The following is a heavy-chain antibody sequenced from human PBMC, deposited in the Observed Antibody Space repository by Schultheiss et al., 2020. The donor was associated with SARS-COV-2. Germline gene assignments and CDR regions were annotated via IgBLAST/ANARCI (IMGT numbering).Heavy chain of an antibody. Sequence: SQTLSLTCTVSGGSISSYYWGWIRQPPGKGLEWIGYIYYSGSTNYNPSLKSRVTIAVDTSKNQFSLKLSSVTAADTAVYYCAREGIAVGGGYFDYWGQGTLVTVAS. CDR3: AREGIAVGGGYFDY. CDR1: GGSISSYY. D-gene: IGHD6-19*01. V-gene: IGHV4-59*12. CDR2: IYYSGST. J-gene: IGHJ4*02.